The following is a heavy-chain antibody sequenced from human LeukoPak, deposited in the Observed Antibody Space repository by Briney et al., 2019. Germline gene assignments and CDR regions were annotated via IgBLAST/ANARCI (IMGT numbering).Heavy chain of an antibody. J-gene: IGHJ4*02. Sequence: ASVKVSCKASGYTFTSYGISWVRQAPGQGLEWMGWISGYNGNTNYAQKFQGRVTITADESTSTAYMELSSLRSEDTAVYYCARGDYGDYYFDYWGQGTLVTVSS. V-gene: IGHV1-18*04. CDR1: GYTFTSYG. CDR3: ARGDYGDYYFDY. D-gene: IGHD4-17*01. CDR2: ISGYNGNT.